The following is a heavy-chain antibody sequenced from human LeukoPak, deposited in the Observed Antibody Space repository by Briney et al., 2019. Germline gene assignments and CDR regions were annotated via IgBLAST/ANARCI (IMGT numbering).Heavy chain of an antibody. CDR2: IYSSGST. J-gene: IGHJ5*01. CDR3: ARGRQLPSGWLDS. CDR1: GVSISDYY. D-gene: IGHD2-2*01. Sequence: PSETLSLTCSVSGVSISDYYWTWIRQPAGKGLEWIGRIYSSGSTNYNPSLRSRVTMSVDTTKNQFSLKLTSVIDADTALYYCARGRQLPSGWLDSWGQGTLVTVSS. V-gene: IGHV4-4*07.